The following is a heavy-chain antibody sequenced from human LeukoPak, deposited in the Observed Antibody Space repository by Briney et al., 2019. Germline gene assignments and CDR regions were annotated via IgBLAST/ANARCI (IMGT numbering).Heavy chain of an antibody. Sequence: ASVKVSCKASGYTFTGYYMHWVRQAPGQGLEWMGWINPNSGGTNYAQKFQGRVTMTRDTSISTAYMELSRLRSDDTAVYYCARGEIVGATTGVDDAFDIWGQGTMVTGSS. CDR3: ARGEIVGATTGVDDAFDI. CDR2: INPNSGGT. J-gene: IGHJ3*02. CDR1: GYTFTGYY. D-gene: IGHD1-26*01. V-gene: IGHV1-2*02.